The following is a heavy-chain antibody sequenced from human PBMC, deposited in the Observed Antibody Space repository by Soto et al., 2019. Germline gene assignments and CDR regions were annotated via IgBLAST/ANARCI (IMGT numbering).Heavy chain of an antibody. J-gene: IGHJ4*02. Sequence: PGGSLRLSCAASGFTFSSYWMHWVRQAPGKGLVWVSRINSDGSSTSYADSVKGRFTISRDNAKNTLYLQMNTLRAEDTALYYCAKDDLGYCNGGACSQIDSWGQGTKVTVSS. V-gene: IGHV3-74*01. CDR3: AKDDLGYCNGGACSQIDS. CDR1: GFTFSSYW. CDR2: INSDGSST. D-gene: IGHD2-15*01.